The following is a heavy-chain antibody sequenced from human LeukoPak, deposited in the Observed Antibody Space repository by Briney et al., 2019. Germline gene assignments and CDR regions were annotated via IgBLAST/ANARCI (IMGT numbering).Heavy chain of an antibody. CDR3: ARVISYGDYGGFDY. CDR1: GFTFSTFG. D-gene: IGHD4-17*01. J-gene: IGHJ4*02. Sequence: GGSLRLSCAASGFAASGFTFSTFGMHWVRQAPGKGLEWVAFIRYDGSKTDYADSVKGRFTISKDISKNTLYLQMNRLRAEDTALYHCARVISYGDYGGFDYWGQGTLVTVSS. CDR2: IRYDGSKT. V-gene: IGHV3-30*02.